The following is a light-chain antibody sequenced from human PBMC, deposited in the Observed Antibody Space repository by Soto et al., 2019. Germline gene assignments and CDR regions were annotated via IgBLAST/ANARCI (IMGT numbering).Light chain of an antibody. CDR3: SSYTSSNTLV. J-gene: IGLJ1*01. CDR1: SSDVGGYAY. Sequence: QSVLTQPASVSRSPGQSITISCTGTSSDVGGYAYVSWYQHHPGKAPKLLIYEVSQRPSKFSNRFSGSKSGNTASLTISGLQAEDEADYYCSSYTSSNTLVFGTGTKVTVL. CDR2: EVS. V-gene: IGLV2-14*01.